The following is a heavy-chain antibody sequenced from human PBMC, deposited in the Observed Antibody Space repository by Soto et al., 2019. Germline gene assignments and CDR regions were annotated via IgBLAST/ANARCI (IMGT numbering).Heavy chain of an antibody. Sequence: XSVKVSCKTSGYTFSNYGITWVRQAPGQPLEWLGWISLYSDGTNYAQKFQGRVSMTTDTSTTTAYMELRGLRSDDTAVYYCARVVPGAEAWFGPWGQGTLVTVSS. V-gene: IGHV1-18*01. CDR1: GYTFSNYG. J-gene: IGHJ5*02. CDR3: ARVVPGAEAWFGP. CDR2: ISLYSDGT. D-gene: IGHD2-2*01.